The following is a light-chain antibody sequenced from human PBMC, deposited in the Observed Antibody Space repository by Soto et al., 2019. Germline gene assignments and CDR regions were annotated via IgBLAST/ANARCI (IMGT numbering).Light chain of an antibody. CDR2: AAS. Sequence: DIVMTHSPATLSVSPGEIATLSFMSIQIFISSYLAWYQQKPGQAPRLLIYAASSRATGIPDRFSGSGSGTDFTLTISRLEPEDFAVYYCQQYGNSPQTFGQGTKVDNK. V-gene: IGKV3-20*01. J-gene: IGKJ1*01. CDR3: QQYGNSPQT. CDR1: QIFISSY.